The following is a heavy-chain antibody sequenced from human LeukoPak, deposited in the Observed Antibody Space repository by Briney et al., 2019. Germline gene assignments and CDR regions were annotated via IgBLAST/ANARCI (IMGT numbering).Heavy chain of an antibody. CDR1: GFTFSSYG. V-gene: IGHV3-30*02. D-gene: IGHD6-19*01. Sequence: PGGSLRLSCAACGFTFSSYGMHWVRQAPGKGLEWVSFIRYDGSNKYYADSVKGRFTISRDNSKNTLYLQMNSLRAEDTAVYYCAKDQLTVAVAGTDDAFDIWGQGTMVTVSS. CDR3: AKDQLTVAVAGTDDAFDI. CDR2: IRYDGSNK. J-gene: IGHJ3*02.